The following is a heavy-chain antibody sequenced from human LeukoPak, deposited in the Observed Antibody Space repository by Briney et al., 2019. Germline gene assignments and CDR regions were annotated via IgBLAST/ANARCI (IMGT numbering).Heavy chain of an antibody. CDR2: INHSGST. CDR1: GGSFSGYY. V-gene: IGHV4-34*01. CDR3: AGEYSRGGAYHLGY. J-gene: IGHJ4*02. Sequence: SETLSLTCAVYGGSFSGYYWSWIRQPPGKGLEWIGEINHSGSTNYNPSLRSRVTISVDTSKNQFSLKLSSVTAADTAVYYCAGEYSRGGAYHLGYWGQGTLVTVSS. D-gene: IGHD6-6*01.